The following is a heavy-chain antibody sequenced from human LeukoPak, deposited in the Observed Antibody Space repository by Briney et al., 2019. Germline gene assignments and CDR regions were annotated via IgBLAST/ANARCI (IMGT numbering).Heavy chain of an antibody. CDR1: GYTFTNYG. V-gene: IGHV1-18*01. Sequence: ASVTVSCKASGYTFTNYGISWVRQAPGQGLEWMGWISAFDGRTSYAQNFQGRVTMTTDTSTSTAYMELRSLRSDDTAVYYCAREIVVVEAANHYYGMDVWGQGTTVTVSS. CDR2: ISAFDGRT. D-gene: IGHD2-15*01. J-gene: IGHJ6*02. CDR3: AREIVVVEAANHYYGMDV.